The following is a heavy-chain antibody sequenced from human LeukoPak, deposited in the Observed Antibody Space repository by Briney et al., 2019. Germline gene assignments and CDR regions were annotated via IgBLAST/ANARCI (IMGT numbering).Heavy chain of an antibody. CDR2: MNPNSGNT. Sequence: ASVKVSCKASGYTFISSDIHWVRQATGQGLEWMGWMNPNSGNTGYAQKFQGRVTMTRNTSISTAYMELSSLRSEDTAVYYCARGGDYGDYFDYWGQGTLVTVSS. CDR1: GYTFISSD. CDR3: ARGGDYGDYFDY. J-gene: IGHJ4*02. V-gene: IGHV1-8*01. D-gene: IGHD4-17*01.